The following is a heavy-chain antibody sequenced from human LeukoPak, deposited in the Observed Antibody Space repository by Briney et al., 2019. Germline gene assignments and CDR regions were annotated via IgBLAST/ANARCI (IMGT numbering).Heavy chain of an antibody. CDR2: ISSSGSTI. V-gene: IGHV3-11*01. D-gene: IGHD3-3*01. J-gene: IGHJ4*02. CDR3: ARDSYYDSWSGYYLD. Sequence: GGSLRLSCAASGFTFSDYYMSWIRQAPGKGLEWVSYISSSGSTIYYADSVKGRFTISRDNAKNSLYLQMNSLRAEDTAVYYCARDSYYDSWSGYYLDWGQGTLVTVSS. CDR1: GFTFSDYY.